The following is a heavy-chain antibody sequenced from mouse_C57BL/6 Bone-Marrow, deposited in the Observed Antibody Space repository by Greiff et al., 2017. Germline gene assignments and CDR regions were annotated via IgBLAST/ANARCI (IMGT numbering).Heavy chain of an antibody. CDR2: IYPSDGST. V-gene: IGHV1-85*01. J-gene: IGHJ2*03. CDR1: GYTFTSYY. D-gene: IGHD2-2*01. CDR3: EDGLVRLGY. Sequence: QVQLQQPGPELVKPGASVKLSCKASGYTFTSYYINWVKQRPGQGLEWIGWIYPSDGSTKYNEKFKGKATLTVDTPSSTAYMQLHKLTSEDSAVYCCEDGLVRLGYWGQGTSIPVSA.